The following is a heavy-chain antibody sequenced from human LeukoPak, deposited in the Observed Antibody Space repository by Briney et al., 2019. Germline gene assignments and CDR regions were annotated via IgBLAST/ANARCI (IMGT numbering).Heavy chain of an antibody. D-gene: IGHD1-14*01. J-gene: IGHJ5*02. V-gene: IGHV3-23*01. CDR1: GFTFSNYA. CDR2: IGASGSST. Sequence: GGSLGLSCAASGFTFSNYAMSWVRQAPGKGLEWVSSIGASGSSTYYADSVKGRFTISRDNSKNTLYLQMNSLRAEDTAVYYCAKDPDGLWSWGQGTLVTVSS. CDR3: AKDPDGLWS.